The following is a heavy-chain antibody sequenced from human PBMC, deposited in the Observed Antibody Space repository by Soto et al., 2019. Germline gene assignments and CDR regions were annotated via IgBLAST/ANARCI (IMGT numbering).Heavy chain of an antibody. D-gene: IGHD3-3*01. CDR1: GFIFDDYA. CDR2: IDWNRATI. V-gene: IGHV3-9*01. CDR3: VKDVGSRHYDFTNFDS. J-gene: IGHJ4*02. Sequence: GGSLRLSCRASGFIFDDYAIHWVRQVPGKGLEWVSGIDWNRATIGYADSVKGRFTLSRDNARNSVLLQMNSLRPEDTALYYCVKDVGSRHYDFTNFDSWGQGTLVTVSS.